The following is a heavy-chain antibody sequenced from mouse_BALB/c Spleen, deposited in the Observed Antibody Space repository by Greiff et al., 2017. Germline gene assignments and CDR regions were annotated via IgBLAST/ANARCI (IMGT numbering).Heavy chain of an antibody. D-gene: IGHD1-1*01. CDR3: AKQGYYYGSGYYAMDY. CDR2: IWVGGSK. V-gene: IGHV2-9*01. CDR1: GYTFTSYG. Sequence: QVQLQQSGPGLVAPGPSVTITCTASGYTFTSYGVNWVRQPPGKGLEWLGVIWVGGSKNYNTALKTRLSISKDNSKSQVFLKMNRLHTDDTAMYYVAKQGYYYGSGYYAMDYWGQGTSVTVSS. J-gene: IGHJ4*01.